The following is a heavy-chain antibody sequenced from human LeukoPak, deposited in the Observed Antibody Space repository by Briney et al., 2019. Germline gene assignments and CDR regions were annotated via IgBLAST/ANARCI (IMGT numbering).Heavy chain of an antibody. CDR3: ARESSGWYTLFDY. Sequence: GGSLRLSCAASGFTFDDYAMHWVRQAPGKGLEWVAVISYDGSNKYYADSVKGRFTISRDNSKNTLYLQMNSLRAEDTAVYYCARESSGWYTLFDYWGQGTLVTVSS. V-gene: IGHV3-30-3*01. J-gene: IGHJ4*02. D-gene: IGHD6-19*01. CDR2: ISYDGSNK. CDR1: GFTFDDYA.